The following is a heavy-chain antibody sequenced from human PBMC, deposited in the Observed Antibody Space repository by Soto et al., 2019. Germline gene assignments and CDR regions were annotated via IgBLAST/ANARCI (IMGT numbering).Heavy chain of an antibody. CDR2: IHYSGST. V-gene: IGHV4-59*01. D-gene: IGHD6-19*01. Sequence: QVQLQESGPGLVKASETLSLTCSVSGGSISTYYWSWIRQPPGKGLEWIGYIHYSGSTSYNPPLNSRVTISVDTSTNQLSLKLRSVTPADTAVYYCAREYSSFDYWGQGILVSVSS. CDR1: GGSISTYY. CDR3: AREYSSFDY. J-gene: IGHJ4*02.